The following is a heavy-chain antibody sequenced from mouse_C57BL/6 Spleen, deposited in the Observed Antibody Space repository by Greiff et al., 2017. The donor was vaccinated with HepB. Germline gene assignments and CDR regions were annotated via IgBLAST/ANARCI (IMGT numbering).Heavy chain of an antibody. J-gene: IGHJ3*01. Sequence: QVQLQQPGAELVMPGASVKLSCKASGYTFTSYWMHWVKQRPGQGLEWIGEIDPSDSYTNYNQKFKGKSTLTVDKSSSTAYMQLSSLTSEDSAVYYCARSEDTGWFAYWGQGTLVTVSA. CDR2: IDPSDSYT. CDR3: ARSEDTGWFAY. V-gene: IGHV1-69*01. D-gene: IGHD5-1-1*01. CDR1: GYTFTSYW.